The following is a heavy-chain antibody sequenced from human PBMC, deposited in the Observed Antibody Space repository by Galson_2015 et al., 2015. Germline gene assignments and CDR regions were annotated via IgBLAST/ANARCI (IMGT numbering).Heavy chain of an antibody. CDR3: ARLWYGQLGGIDF. D-gene: IGHD2-15*01. J-gene: IGHJ4*02. CDR1: GYYFPTYW. CDR2: IYPADSTP. Sequence: QSGAEVKKPGESLKFSCQGSGYYFPTYWIAWVRQMPGKGLEWMGIIYPADSTPTYSPSFEGQVTISVDNPISTAYLEWTSLKASDSGMYYCARLWYGQLGGIDFWGQGTRVTVSS. V-gene: IGHV5-51*04.